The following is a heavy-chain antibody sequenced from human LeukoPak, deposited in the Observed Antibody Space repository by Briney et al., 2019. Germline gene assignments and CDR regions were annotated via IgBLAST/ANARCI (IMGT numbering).Heavy chain of an antibody. CDR2: IYPGDSDT. J-gene: IGHJ3*02. Sequence: GESLKISCKGSGYSFTSYWIGWVRQMPGKGLEWMGIIYPGDSDTRYSPSFQGQVTISADKSISTAYLQWSSLKASDTAMYYCARQGVAGYSGSYQLAFDIWGQGTMVTVSS. V-gene: IGHV5-51*01. CDR3: ARQGVAGYSGSYQLAFDI. CDR1: GYSFTSYW. D-gene: IGHD1-26*01.